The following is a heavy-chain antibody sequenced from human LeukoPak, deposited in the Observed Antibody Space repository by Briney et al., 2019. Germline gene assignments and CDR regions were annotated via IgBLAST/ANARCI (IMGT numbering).Heavy chain of an antibody. Sequence: ASVKVSCKASGYTFTSYYMHWVRQAPGQGLEWMGWINTNTGNPTYAQGFTGRFVFSLDTSVSTAYLQISSLKAEDTAVYYCARSGYDILTGYFMVDYWGQGTLVTVSS. CDR3: ARSGYDILTGYFMVDY. CDR2: INTNTGNP. J-gene: IGHJ4*02. CDR1: GYTFTSYY. D-gene: IGHD3-9*01. V-gene: IGHV7-4-1*02.